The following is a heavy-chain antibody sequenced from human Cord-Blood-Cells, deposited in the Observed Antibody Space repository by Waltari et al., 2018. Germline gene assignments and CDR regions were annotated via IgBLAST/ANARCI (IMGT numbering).Heavy chain of an antibody. J-gene: IGHJ4*02. Sequence: EVQLVESGGGLVKRGGSLRLSCAAAGFNFSNAWLSWFRQAPGKGLEWVGRIKSKTDGGTTDYAAPVKGRFTISRDDSKNTLYLQMNSLKTEDTAVYYCTRTYSNFDYWGQGTLVTVSS. D-gene: IGHD4-4*01. CDR2: IKSKTDGGTT. V-gene: IGHV3-15*01. CDR1: GFNFSNAW. CDR3: TRTYSNFDY.